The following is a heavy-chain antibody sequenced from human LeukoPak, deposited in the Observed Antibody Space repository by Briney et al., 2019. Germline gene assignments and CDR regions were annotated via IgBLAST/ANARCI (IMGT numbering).Heavy chain of an antibody. V-gene: IGHV3-48*01. J-gene: IGHJ4*02. CDR3: AKCITGTTGGFQFDY. Sequence: GGSLRLSCAASGFTFSSYSMNWVRQAPGRGLEWISYVSISTSTIYYADSVKGRFTISRDNSKNTLYLQMNSLRAEDTAVYYCAKCITGTTGGFQFDYWGQGTLVTVSS. CDR1: GFTFSSYS. D-gene: IGHD1-7*01. CDR2: VSISTSTI.